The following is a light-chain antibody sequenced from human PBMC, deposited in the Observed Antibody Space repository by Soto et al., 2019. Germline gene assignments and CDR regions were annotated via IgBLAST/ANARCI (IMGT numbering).Light chain of an antibody. CDR2: GAS. J-gene: IGKJ1*01. Sequence: EIVLTQSPGTLSLSPGERATLSCRASQSVYSRLLAWYQHKPGQTPRLLIYGASSRATGIPDRFSGSGSGTDFTLTISRLEPEEFAVYYCQQYGRPWTFGQGTKVEVK. V-gene: IGKV3-20*01. CDR1: QSVYSRL. CDR3: QQYGRPWT.